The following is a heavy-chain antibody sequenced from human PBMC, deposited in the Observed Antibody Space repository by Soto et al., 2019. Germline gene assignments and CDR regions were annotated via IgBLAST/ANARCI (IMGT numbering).Heavy chain of an antibody. Sequence: SETLSLTCTVSGGSISSSSYYWGWIRQPPGKGLEWIGSIYYSGSTYYNPSLKSRVTISVDTSKNQFSLKLSSVTAADTAVYYCASFYDFWSGISYYYYGMDVWGQGTTVTVSS. CDR3: ASFYDFWSGISYYYYGMDV. V-gene: IGHV4-39*01. CDR2: IYYSGST. J-gene: IGHJ6*02. CDR1: GGSISSSSYY. D-gene: IGHD3-3*01.